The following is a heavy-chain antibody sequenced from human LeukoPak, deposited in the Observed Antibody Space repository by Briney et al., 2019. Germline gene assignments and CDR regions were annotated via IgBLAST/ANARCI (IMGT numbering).Heavy chain of an antibody. CDR2: IYYSGST. V-gene: IGHV4-59*01. Sequence: SETLSLTCTVSGGSISNYYWSWIRQPPGKGLEWIGYIYYSGSTNYNPSLKSRVTISVDTSKNQFSLKLSSVTAADTAMYYCARVGGSNYYYYGMDVWGQGTTVAVSS. CDR3: ARVGGSNYYYYGMDV. CDR1: GGSISNYY. J-gene: IGHJ6*02. D-gene: IGHD3-10*01.